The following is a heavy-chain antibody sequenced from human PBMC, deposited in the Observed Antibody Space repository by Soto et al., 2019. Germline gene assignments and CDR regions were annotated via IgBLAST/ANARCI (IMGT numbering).Heavy chain of an antibody. CDR2: IGSEAFGGTT. D-gene: IGHD2-8*01. CDR3: SRDISVMARRRFDD. J-gene: IGHJ4*02. CDR1: GIDFGSCG. V-gene: IGHV3-49*03. Sequence: LRSSYRRAGIDFGSCGVRCLRQAPGEGLEWVAFIGSEAFGGTTEYATSVRGRFTISRDDPKSSVFLQMHSLQTEDTALYFCSRDISVMARRRFDDWGQGTLVTVSS.